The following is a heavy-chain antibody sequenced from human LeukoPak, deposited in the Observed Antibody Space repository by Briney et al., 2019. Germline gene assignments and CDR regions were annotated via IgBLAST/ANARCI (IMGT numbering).Heavy chain of an antibody. CDR1: GFIFGDYA. Sequence: GGSLRLSCSTSGFIFGDYAMGWVRQAPGKGLEWVSFIRSRNYGGTTEYAASVRGRFTISRENAKNSLYLQMNSLRAGDTAVYYCATMSPGEGFRYWGQGTLVTVSS. CDR3: ATMSPGEGFRY. D-gene: IGHD3-10*02. V-gene: IGHV3-49*04. CDR2: IRSRNYGGTT. J-gene: IGHJ4*02.